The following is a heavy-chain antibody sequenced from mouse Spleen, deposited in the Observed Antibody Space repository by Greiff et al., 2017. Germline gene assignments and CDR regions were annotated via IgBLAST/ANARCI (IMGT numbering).Heavy chain of an antibody. Sequence: VQGVESGPGLVAPSQSLSITCTVSGFSLTNYAVHWVRQSPGKGLEWLGVIWSDGSTDYNAAFISRLSISKDNSKSQVFFKMNSLQADDTAIYYCARNAIHYYGYYFDYWGQGTTLTVSS. J-gene: IGHJ2*01. CDR3: ARNAIHYYGYYFDY. D-gene: IGHD1-2*01. CDR2: IWSDGST. CDR1: GFSLTNYA. V-gene: IGHV2-4-1*01.